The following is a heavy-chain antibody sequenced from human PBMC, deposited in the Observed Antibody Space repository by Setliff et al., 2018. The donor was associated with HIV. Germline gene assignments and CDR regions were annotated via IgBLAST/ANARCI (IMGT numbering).Heavy chain of an antibody. V-gene: IGHV3-30*02. CDR1: GFSFNSYG. CDR3: AKDSEFFPAPDSSGYMDH. Sequence: GESLKISCTFWGFSFNSYGMHWVRQAPGKGLEWVASIWYDERHKFYANSMKGRSTISRDNPKRTLYLQIDSLRAEDTAVYYCAKDSEFFPAPDSSGYMDHWGQGIPVTVSS. CDR2: IWYDERHK. J-gene: IGHJ4*02. D-gene: IGHD3-22*01.